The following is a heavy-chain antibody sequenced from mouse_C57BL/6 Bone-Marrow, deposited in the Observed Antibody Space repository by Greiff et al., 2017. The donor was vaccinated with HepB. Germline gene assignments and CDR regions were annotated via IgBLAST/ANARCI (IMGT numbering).Heavy chain of an antibody. CDR1: GYSITSGYY. J-gene: IGHJ4*01. Sequence: EVKLVESGPGLVKPSQSLTLTCSVTGYSITSGYYWNWIRQFPGNKLEWMGYISYDGSNNYNPSLKNRISITRDTSKNQFFLKLNSVTTEDTATYYCARGAYYDYDEYAMDYWGQGTSVTVSS. CDR2: ISYDGSN. V-gene: IGHV3-6*01. D-gene: IGHD2-4*01. CDR3: ARGAYYDYDEYAMDY.